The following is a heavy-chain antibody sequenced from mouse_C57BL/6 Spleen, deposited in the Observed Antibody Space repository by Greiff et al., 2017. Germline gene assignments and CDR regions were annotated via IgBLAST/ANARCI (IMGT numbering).Heavy chain of an antibody. D-gene: IGHD2-3*01. CDR3: ARIYDGYYWYFDV. CDR2: IYPGDGDT. J-gene: IGHJ1*03. CDR1: GYAFSSSW. Sequence: QVQLKPSGPELVKPGASVKISCKASGYAFSSSWMNWVKQRPGKGLEWIGRIYPGDGDTNYNGKFKGKATLTADKSSSTAYMQLSSLTSEDSAVYFCARIYDGYYWYFDVWGTGTTVTVSS. V-gene: IGHV1-82*01.